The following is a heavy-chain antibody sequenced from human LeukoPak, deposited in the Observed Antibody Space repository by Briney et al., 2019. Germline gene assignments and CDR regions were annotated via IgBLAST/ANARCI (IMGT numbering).Heavy chain of an antibody. V-gene: IGHV4-59*01. J-gene: IGHJ5*02. CDR1: GGSISSYY. D-gene: IGHD6-19*01. Sequence: SETLSLTCTVSGGSISSYYRSWIRQPPGKGLEWIGYIYYSGSTNYNPSLKSRVTISVDTSKNQFSLKLSSVTAADTAVYYCARGGSGWFNWFDPWGQGTLVTVSS. CDR3: ARGGSGWFNWFDP. CDR2: IYYSGST.